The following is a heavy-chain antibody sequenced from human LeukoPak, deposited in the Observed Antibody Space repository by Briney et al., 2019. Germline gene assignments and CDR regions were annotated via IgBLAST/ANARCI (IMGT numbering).Heavy chain of an antibody. CDR3: ARVGSSGWYVHPTLDY. CDR1: GYTFTGYY. V-gene: IGHV1-2*02. D-gene: IGHD6-19*01. J-gene: IGHJ4*02. CDR2: INPNSGDT. Sequence: ASVKVSXKASGYTFTGYYMHWVRQAPGQGLEWMGWINPNSGDTKYAQKFQGRVTVKRDASISTAYMELSSLRSDDTAVYYCARVGSSGWYVHPTLDYWGQGTLVTVSS.